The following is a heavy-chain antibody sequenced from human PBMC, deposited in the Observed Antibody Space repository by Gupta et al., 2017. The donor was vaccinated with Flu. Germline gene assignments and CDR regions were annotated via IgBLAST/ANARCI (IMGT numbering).Heavy chain of an antibody. J-gene: IGHJ3*02. CDR2: ISWNSGSI. CDR3: AKDIGYQLLYAFDI. Sequence: EVQLVESGGGLVQPGRSLRLSCAPSGFTFDDYAMHWVRQAPGKGREWVSGISWNSGSIGYADSVKGRFTIARDNAKNSLYLQMNSLRAEDTALYYCAKDIGYQLLYAFDIWGQGTMVTVSS. CDR1: GFTFDDYA. D-gene: IGHD2-2*01. V-gene: IGHV3-9*01.